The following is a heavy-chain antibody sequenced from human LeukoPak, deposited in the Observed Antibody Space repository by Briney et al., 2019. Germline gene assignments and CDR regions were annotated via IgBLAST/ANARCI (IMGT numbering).Heavy chain of an antibody. J-gene: IGHJ6*04. CDR3: ATSRIFDV. CDR2: IKQDGSEK. V-gene: IGHV3-7*01. CDR1: GFTFSSYW. D-gene: IGHD2-15*01. Sequence: GGSLRLSCAASGFTFSSYWMSWVRQAPGKGLEWVANIKQDGSEKYYVDSVKGRFTISRDNAKNPLYLQLNSLRAEDTAVYYCATSRIFDVWGKGATVTVSS.